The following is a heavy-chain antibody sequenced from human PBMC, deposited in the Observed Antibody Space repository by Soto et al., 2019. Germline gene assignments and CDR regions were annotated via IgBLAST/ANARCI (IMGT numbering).Heavy chain of an antibody. CDR3: ARDRLMITFGGVGDGRWFAFDI. V-gene: IGHV1-69*12. Sequence: QVQLVQSGAEVKKPGSSVKVSCKASGGTFSSYAISWVRQAPGQGLEWMGGIIPIFGTANYAQKFQGRVTITADESTSQAYMELSSLRSEDTAVYYCARDRLMITFGGVGDGRWFAFDIWGQGTMVTVSS. CDR2: IIPIFGTA. CDR1: GGTFSSYA. J-gene: IGHJ3*02. D-gene: IGHD3-16*01.